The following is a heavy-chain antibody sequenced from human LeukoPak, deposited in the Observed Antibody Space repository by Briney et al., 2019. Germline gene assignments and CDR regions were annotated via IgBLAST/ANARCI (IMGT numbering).Heavy chain of an antibody. CDR3: ARGAGTYDPYYFDY. Sequence: SQTLSLTCTVSGDSISNGAFYWSWIRQHPGKGLEWIGYIYYSGSTHHTPSLNSRITMPVDTTKNQVSLKLTSVTAADTAVYYCARGAGTYDPYYFDYWGQGTLVTVSS. D-gene: IGHD3-10*01. V-gene: IGHV4-31*03. CDR1: GDSISNGAFY. J-gene: IGHJ4*02. CDR2: IYYSGST.